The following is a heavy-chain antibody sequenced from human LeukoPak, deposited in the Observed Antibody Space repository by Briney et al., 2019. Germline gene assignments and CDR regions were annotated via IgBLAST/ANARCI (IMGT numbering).Heavy chain of an antibody. CDR2: ISWDGGST. Sequence: GGSLRLSCAASGFTFDDYAMHWVRQAPGKGLEWVSLISWDGGSTYYADSVKGRSTISRDNSKNSLYLQMNSLRAEDTALYYCVAAAGRYYYYYYMDVWGKGTTVTVSS. CDR3: VAAAGRYYYYYYMDV. D-gene: IGHD6-13*01. CDR1: GFTFDDYA. J-gene: IGHJ6*03. V-gene: IGHV3-43D*04.